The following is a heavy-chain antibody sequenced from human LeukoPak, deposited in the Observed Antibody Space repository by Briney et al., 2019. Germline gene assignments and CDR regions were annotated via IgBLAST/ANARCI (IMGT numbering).Heavy chain of an antibody. D-gene: IGHD6-13*01. CDR1: GFTFSSYD. CDR3: AKDLKIAAADYYFDY. CDR2: ISNDGRDK. V-gene: IGHV3-30*18. Sequence: PGGSLRLSCAASGFTFSSYDMHWVRQAPGKGLEWVAVISNDGRDKKSADSVKGRLTISRDNSKNTLYLQMNSLRAEDTAVYYCAKDLKIAAADYYFDYWGQGTLVTVSS. J-gene: IGHJ4*02.